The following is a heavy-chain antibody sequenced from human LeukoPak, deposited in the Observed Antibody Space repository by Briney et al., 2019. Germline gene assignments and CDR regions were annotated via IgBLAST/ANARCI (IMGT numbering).Heavy chain of an antibody. CDR3: ARDGGAHYYYYYYMDV. V-gene: IGHV3-48*01. CDR1: GFTFSSYE. CDR2: ISSSSSTI. D-gene: IGHD3-16*01. J-gene: IGHJ6*03. Sequence: GGSLRLSCAASGFTFSSYEMNWVRQAPGKGLEWVSYISSSSSTIYYADSVKGRFTISRDNSKNTLYLQMNSLRAEDTAVYYCARDGGAHYYYYYYMDVWGKGTTVTVSS.